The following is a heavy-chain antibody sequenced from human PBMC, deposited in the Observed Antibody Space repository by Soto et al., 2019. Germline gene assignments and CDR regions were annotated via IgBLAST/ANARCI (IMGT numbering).Heavy chain of an antibody. Sequence: GGSLRLSCAASGFTSSRTAMTWVRQAPGKGLEWVATISGSGTSTYYADSVKGRFIISRDNSKSTVNLQMNSLRVDDTAVYYCATSFRYFDQWGQGTPVTVSS. CDR1: GFTSSRTA. V-gene: IGHV3-23*01. D-gene: IGHD3-9*01. J-gene: IGHJ4*02. CDR2: ISGSGTST. CDR3: ATSFRYFDQ.